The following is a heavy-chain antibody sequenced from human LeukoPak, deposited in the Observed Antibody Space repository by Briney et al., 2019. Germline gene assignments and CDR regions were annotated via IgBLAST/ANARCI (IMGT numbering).Heavy chain of an antibody. CDR1: GGSISGYY. CDR2: IYYSGST. V-gene: IGHV4-59*01. J-gene: IGHJ4*02. D-gene: IGHD4-17*01. CDR3: ARDDYGDRFDY. Sequence: SETLSLTCTVSGGSISGYYWSWIRQPPGKGLEWIGYIYYSGSTNYNPSLKSRVTISVDTSKNQFSLKLSSVTAADSAVYYCARDDYGDRFDYWGQGTLVTASS.